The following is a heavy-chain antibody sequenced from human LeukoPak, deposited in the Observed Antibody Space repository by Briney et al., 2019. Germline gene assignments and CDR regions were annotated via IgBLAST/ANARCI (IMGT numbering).Heavy chain of an antibody. V-gene: IGHV1-2*02. J-gene: IGHJ3*02. CDR2: INPNSGGT. CDR3: ARGGDFYDSSGYYDDAFDI. CDR1: GYTFTGYY. D-gene: IGHD3-22*01. Sequence: ASVKVSCKASGYTFTGYYIHWVRQAPGQGLEWMGWINPNSGGTNYAQKFQGRVTMTRDTSISTAYMELTRLRSDDTAVYYCARGGDFYDSSGYYDDAFDIWGRGTMVTVSS.